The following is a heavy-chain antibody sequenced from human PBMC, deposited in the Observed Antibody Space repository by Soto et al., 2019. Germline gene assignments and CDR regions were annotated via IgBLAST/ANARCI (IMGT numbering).Heavy chain of an antibody. V-gene: IGHV3-48*01. J-gene: IGHJ5*02. CDR3: ARHPERIAQIGWFDP. CDR1: GFTFSSYA. CDR2: ISSSSSTI. Sequence: GGSLRLSCAASGFTFSSYAMNWVRQAPGKGLEWVSYISSSSSTIYYADSVKGRFTISRDNAKNSLYLQMNSLRAEDTAVYYCARHPERIAQIGWFDPWGQGTLVTVSS. D-gene: IGHD6-13*01.